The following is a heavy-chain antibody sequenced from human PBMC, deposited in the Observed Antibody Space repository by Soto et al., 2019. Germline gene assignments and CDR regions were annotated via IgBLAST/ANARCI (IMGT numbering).Heavy chain of an antibody. CDR3: ARDHRYSSSFFDS. Sequence: QVRLVLSGDELKKPGASMKVSFKASGYAFSDHGISWVRQAPGQGLEWIGWISAYNGNTNYAQKFQGRVTVTTDASTTTAYMEVTSLTSDDTAVYYCARDHRYSSSFFDSWSQGTLITVSS. CDR2: ISAYNGNT. D-gene: IGHD6-6*01. J-gene: IGHJ4*02. V-gene: IGHV1-18*04. CDR1: GYAFSDHG.